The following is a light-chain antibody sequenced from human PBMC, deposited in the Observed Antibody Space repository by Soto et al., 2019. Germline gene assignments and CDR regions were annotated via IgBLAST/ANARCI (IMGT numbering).Light chain of an antibody. V-gene: IGKV3-15*01. Sequence: EIVMTQSPATLSVSPGERATLSCRASQSVTSNLAWYQPKPGQAPRLLIYGASTRATGIPARFSVSGSGTEVTLTLSILQSEDFAVYYCQQYNNWPPLTFGGVTKVESK. J-gene: IGKJ4*01. CDR1: QSVTSN. CDR3: QQYNNWPPLT. CDR2: GAS.